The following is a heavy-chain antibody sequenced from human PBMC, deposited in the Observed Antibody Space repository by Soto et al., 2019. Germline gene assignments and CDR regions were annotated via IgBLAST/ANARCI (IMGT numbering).Heavy chain of an antibody. CDR1: GYTFTSYA. J-gene: IGHJ4*01. Sequence: ASVKVSCKASGYTFTSYAMHWVRQAPGQRLEWMGWINAGNGNTKYSQKFQGRVTITRDTSASTAYMELSSLRSEDTAVYYCARGARLVVPAAYYDYWGQEPWSPSPQ. D-gene: IGHD2-2*01. V-gene: IGHV1-3*01. CDR2: INAGNGNT. CDR3: ARGARLVVPAAYYDY.